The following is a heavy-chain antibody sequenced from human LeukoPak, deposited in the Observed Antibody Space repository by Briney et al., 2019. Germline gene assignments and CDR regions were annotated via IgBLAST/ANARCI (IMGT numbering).Heavy chain of an antibody. CDR3: ARERITMIVVVIEGDAFDI. V-gene: IGHV3-30*04. J-gene: IGHJ3*02. CDR2: ISYDGSNK. Sequence: GGSLRLSCAASGFTFSSYAMHWVRQAPGKGLEWVAVISYDGSNKYYADSVKGRFTISRDNSKNTLYLQMNSLRAEDTAVYYCARERITMIVVVIEGDAFDIWGQGTMVTVSS. D-gene: IGHD3-22*01. CDR1: GFTFSSYA.